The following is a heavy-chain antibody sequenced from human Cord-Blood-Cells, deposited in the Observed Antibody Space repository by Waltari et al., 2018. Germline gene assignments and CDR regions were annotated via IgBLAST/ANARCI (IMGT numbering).Heavy chain of an antibody. D-gene: IGHD5-18*01. CDR3: ATVSGYSYGYWYFDL. V-gene: IGHV4-39*01. J-gene: IGHJ2*01. CDR2: IYYSGST. CDR1: GGSISSSSYY. Sequence: QLQLQESGPGLVKPSETLSLTCTVSGGSISSSSYYWVWSRQPPGKGLEWIGSIYYSGSTYYNPSLKSRVTISVDTSKNQFSLKLSSVTAADTAVYYCATVSGYSYGYWYFDLWGRGTLVTVSS.